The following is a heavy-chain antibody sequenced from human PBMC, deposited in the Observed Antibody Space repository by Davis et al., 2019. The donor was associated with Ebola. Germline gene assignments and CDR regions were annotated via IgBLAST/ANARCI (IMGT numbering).Heavy chain of an antibody. J-gene: IGHJ6*02. CDR2: IWYDGSNK. CDR3: AREVDTAMVTGYYYGMDV. CDR1: GFTFSSYA. D-gene: IGHD5-18*01. V-gene: IGHV3-33*08. Sequence: PGGSLRLPCAASGFTFSSYAMHWVRQAPGKGLEWVAVIWYDGSNKYYADSVKGRFTISRDNSKNTLYLQMNSLRAEDTAVYYCAREVDTAMVTGYYYGMDVWGQGTTVTVSS.